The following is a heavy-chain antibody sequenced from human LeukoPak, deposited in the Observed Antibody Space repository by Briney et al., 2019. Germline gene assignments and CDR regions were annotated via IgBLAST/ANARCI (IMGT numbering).Heavy chain of an antibody. J-gene: IGHJ4*02. CDR2: IIPIFGTA. CDR3: ARGSSSWYGLDY. CDR1: GGTFSSYA. V-gene: IGHV1-69*05. D-gene: IGHD6-13*01. Sequence: SVKVSCKASGGTFSSYAISWVRQAPGQGLEWMGGIIPIFGTANYAQKFQGRVTITTDESTSTAYMELSSLRSEDTAVYYCARGSSSWYGLDYWGQGTLVTVSS.